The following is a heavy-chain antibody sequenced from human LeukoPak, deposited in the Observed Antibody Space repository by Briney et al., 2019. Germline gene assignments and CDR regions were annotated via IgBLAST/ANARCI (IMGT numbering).Heavy chain of an antibody. CDR2: IYRSGST. V-gene: IGHV4-38-2*01. CDR3: ARTPTVTTRAGGFDY. J-gene: IGHJ4*02. CDR1: GYSISSGYY. D-gene: IGHD4-17*01. Sequence: SETLSLTCAVSGYSISSGYYWGWIRQPPGKGLEWIGSIYRSGSTYYNPSLKSRVTISVDTSKNQFSLKLSSVTAADTAVYYCARTPTVTTRAGGFDYWGQGTLVTVSS.